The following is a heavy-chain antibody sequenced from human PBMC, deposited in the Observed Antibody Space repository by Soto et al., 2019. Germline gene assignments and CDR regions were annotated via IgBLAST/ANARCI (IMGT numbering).Heavy chain of an antibody. D-gene: IGHD3-3*01. Sequence: GASVKVSCKTSGYTFTGYYLYWVRQAPGQGLEWMGWINPNSGDTKYAQNFQGRVTITRDTSITTAYMELSSLRSDDTAVYFCATGLECLYCKDYGLDVWGQGTTVTSP. V-gene: IGHV1-2*02. J-gene: IGHJ6*02. CDR3: ATGLECLYCKDYGLDV. CDR1: GYTFTGYY. CDR2: INPNSGDT.